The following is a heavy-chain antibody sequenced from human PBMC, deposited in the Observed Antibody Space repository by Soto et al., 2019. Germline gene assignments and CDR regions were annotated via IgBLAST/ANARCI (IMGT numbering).Heavy chain of an antibody. CDR1: GFTFSTYH. J-gene: IGHJ6*02. CDR2: ISGSGDRD. V-gene: IGHV3-23*01. D-gene: IGHD2-21*01. Sequence: DVQLLESGGGLAQPGGSLRLSCAASGFTFSTYHMDWVRQAPGKGLESIASISGSGDRDYYANSVRGRFTVSRDNSKNTLYLQMHSLRAEDSAVYYCAKILSLTHSCWYGLDVWGQGTTVTVSS. CDR3: AKILSLTHSCWYGLDV.